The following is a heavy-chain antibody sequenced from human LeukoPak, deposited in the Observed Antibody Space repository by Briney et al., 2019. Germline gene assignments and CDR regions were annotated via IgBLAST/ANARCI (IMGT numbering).Heavy chain of an antibody. Sequence: SVKVSCKASGGTFSSYAISWVRQAPGQGLEWMGGIIPIFGTANYAQRFQGRVTITTDESTSTAYMELSSLRSEDTAVYYCARDATAVWYYDSSGYRWFDPWGQGTLVTVSS. D-gene: IGHD3-22*01. CDR3: ARDATAVWYYDSSGYRWFDP. CDR2: IIPIFGTA. V-gene: IGHV1-69*05. CDR1: GGTFSSYA. J-gene: IGHJ5*02.